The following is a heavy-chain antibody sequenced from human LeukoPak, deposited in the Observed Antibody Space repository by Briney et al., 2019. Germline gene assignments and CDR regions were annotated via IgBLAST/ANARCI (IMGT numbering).Heavy chain of an antibody. CDR1: GFTFDDYA. Sequence: GGSLRLSCAASGFTFDDYAMHWVRQAPGKGLEWVSGISWNSGSIGYADSVKGRFTISRDNAKNSLYLQMNSLRAEDTALYYCAKDISYDSSGYSFDCWGQGTLVTVSS. D-gene: IGHD3-22*01. J-gene: IGHJ4*02. CDR2: ISWNSGSI. CDR3: AKDISYDSSGYSFDC. V-gene: IGHV3-9*01.